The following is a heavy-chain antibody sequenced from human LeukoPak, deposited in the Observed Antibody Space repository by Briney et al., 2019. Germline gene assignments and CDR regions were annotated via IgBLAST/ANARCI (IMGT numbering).Heavy chain of an antibody. V-gene: IGHV4-59*08. Sequence: PSETLSLTCTVSGGSISSYYWSWIRQPPGKGLEWIGYIYYSGSTNYNPSLKSRVTISVDTSKNQFSLKLSSVTAADTAVYYCARHLELGAFYSSSWYSPYYYGMDVWGQGTTVTVSS. CDR2: IYYSGST. D-gene: IGHD6-13*01. J-gene: IGHJ6*02. CDR1: GGSISSYY. CDR3: ARHLELGAFYSSSWYSPYYYGMDV.